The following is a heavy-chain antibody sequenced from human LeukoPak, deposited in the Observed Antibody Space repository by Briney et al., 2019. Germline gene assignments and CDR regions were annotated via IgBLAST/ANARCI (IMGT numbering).Heavy chain of an antibody. Sequence: PSETLSLTCTVSGGSISNYYWSWIRQPPGKGLEWVGHIYSSGSTTFSPSLKSRVTISVDTSKTQFSLKLSSVTAADTAVYYCARRHYGSGSYGGGLVYWGQGTLVTVSS. CDR2: IYSSGST. V-gene: IGHV4-59*01. CDR1: GGSISNYY. CDR3: ARRHYGSGSYGGGLVY. J-gene: IGHJ4*02. D-gene: IGHD3-10*01.